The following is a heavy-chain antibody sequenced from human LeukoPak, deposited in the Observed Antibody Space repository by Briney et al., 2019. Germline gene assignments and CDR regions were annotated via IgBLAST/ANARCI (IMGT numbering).Heavy chain of an antibody. CDR2: ISWNSGSI. J-gene: IGHJ4*02. V-gene: IGHV3-9*01. Sequence: PGRSLRLSCAASGFTFDDYAMHWVRQAPGKGLEWVSGISWNSGSIGYADSVKGRFTISRDNAKNSLYLQMNSLRAEDTALYYCAKDISPYGVLFDYWGQGTLVTVSS. D-gene: IGHD2-8*01. CDR1: GFTFDDYA. CDR3: AKDISPYGVLFDY.